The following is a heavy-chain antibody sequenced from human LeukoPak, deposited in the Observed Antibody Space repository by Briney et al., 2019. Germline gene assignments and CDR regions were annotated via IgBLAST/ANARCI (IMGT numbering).Heavy chain of an antibody. V-gene: IGHV3-7*01. J-gene: IGHJ4*02. CDR2: INQDESVQ. D-gene: IGHD5-12*01. Sequence: GGSLRLSCARSGFAFNSHWMRWVRQAPGKGLEWVAIINQDESVQHYVDSMRGRFTISRDNAKNSLYLQMNSLRDEDTAIYYCTRGAGWLLDYWGQGTLVTVSS. CDR1: GFAFNSHW. CDR3: TRGAGWLLDY.